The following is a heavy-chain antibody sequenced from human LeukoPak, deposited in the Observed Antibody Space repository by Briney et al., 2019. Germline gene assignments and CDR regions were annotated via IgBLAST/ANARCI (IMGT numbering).Heavy chain of an antibody. D-gene: IGHD6-13*01. CDR1: GYTFTSYG. V-gene: IGHV1-46*01. J-gene: IGHJ4*02. CDR3: AREDAAAAPY. Sequence: ASVKVSCKASGYTFTSYGISWVRQAPGQGLEWMGIINPSGGNANYAQKFQGRVTMTRDTSTSTVYMELSSLRSEDTAVYYCAREDAAAAPYWGQGTLVTVSS. CDR2: INPSGGNA.